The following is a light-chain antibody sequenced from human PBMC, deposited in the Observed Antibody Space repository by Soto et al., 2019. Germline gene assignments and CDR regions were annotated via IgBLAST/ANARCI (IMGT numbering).Light chain of an antibody. CDR3: QQYENSPIT. CDR1: QSVTTY. CDR2: DAS. Sequence: ETVLTQSPATLSLSPGERATLSCRASQSVTTYLAWYQQKPGQAPRLLIYDASTRATGIPARFSGSGSGTDFTLTISSLEPEDFAVYYCQQYENSPITFGQGTRLEIK. J-gene: IGKJ5*01. V-gene: IGKV3-11*01.